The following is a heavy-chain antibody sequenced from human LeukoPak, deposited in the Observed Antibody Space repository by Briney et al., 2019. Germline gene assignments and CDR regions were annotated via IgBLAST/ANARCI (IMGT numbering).Heavy chain of an antibody. CDR2: ISSSSSYI. Sequence: GGSLRLSCAASGFTFSSYSMNWARQAPGKGLEWVSSISSSSSYIYYADSVKGRFTISRDNAKNSLYLQMNSLRAEDTAVYYCARDLRIAAALYYFDYWGQGTLVTVSS. D-gene: IGHD6-13*01. CDR1: GFTFSSYS. V-gene: IGHV3-21*01. CDR3: ARDLRIAAALYYFDY. J-gene: IGHJ4*02.